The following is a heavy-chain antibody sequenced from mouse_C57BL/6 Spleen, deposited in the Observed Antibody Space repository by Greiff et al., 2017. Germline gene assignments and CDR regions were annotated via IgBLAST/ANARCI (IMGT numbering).Heavy chain of an antibody. D-gene: IGHD1-1*01. CDR3: ARAYGSSSPFAY. CDR2: IRNKANGYTT. V-gene: IGHV7-3*01. J-gene: IGHJ3*01. Sequence: EVQWVESGGGLVQPGGSLSLSCAASGFTFTDYYMSWVRQPPGKALEWLGFIRNKANGYTTEYSASVKGRFTISRDNSQSILYLQMNALRAEDSATYYCARAYGSSSPFAYWGQGTLVTVSA. CDR1: GFTFTDYY.